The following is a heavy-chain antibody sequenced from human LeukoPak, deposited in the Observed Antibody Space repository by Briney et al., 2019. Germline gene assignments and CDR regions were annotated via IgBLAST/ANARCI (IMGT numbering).Heavy chain of an antibody. CDR2: INHSGST. D-gene: IGHD2-15*01. Sequence: SETLSLTCAVYGGSFSGYYWSWIRQPPGKGLGWIGEINHSGSTNYNPSLKSRVTISVDTSKNQFSLKLSSVTAADTAVYYCARLGYCSGGSCYGDAFDIWGQGTMVTVSS. CDR3: ARLGYCSGGSCYGDAFDI. V-gene: IGHV4-34*01. J-gene: IGHJ3*02. CDR1: GGSFSGYY.